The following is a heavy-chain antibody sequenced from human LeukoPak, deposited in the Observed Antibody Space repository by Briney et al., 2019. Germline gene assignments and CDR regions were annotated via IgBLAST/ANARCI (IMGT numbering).Heavy chain of an antibody. J-gene: IGHJ4*02. CDR3: AKVHSSGWNTGFDY. CDR1: GFTFSSYG. V-gene: IGHV3-23*01. CDR2: ISGSGGST. Sequence: PGGSLRLSCAASGFTFSSYGMSWVRQAPGKGLEWVSVISGSGGSTFYADSVKGRFTISRDNSKNTLYLQLNSLSAEDTAVYYCAKVHSSGWNTGFDYWGQGTLVTVSS. D-gene: IGHD6-19*01.